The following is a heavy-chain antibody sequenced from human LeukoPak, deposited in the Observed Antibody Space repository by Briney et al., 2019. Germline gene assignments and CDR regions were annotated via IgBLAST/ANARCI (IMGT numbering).Heavy chain of an antibody. CDR1: GFTFDDYA. CDR3: AKGEDTAMAVDY. J-gene: IGHJ4*02. CDR2: ISWNSGSI. D-gene: IGHD5-18*01. V-gene: IGHV3-9*01. Sequence: PGRSLRLSCAASGFTFDDYAVHWVRQAPGKGLEWVSGISWNSGSIGYADSVKGRFTISRDNAKNSLYLQMNSLRAEDTALYYCAKGEDTAMAVDYWGQGTLVTVSS.